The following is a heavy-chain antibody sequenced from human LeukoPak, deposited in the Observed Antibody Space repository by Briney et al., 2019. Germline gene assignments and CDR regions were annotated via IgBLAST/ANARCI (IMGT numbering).Heavy chain of an antibody. CDR3: ARDLGSSGWFTFDY. J-gene: IGHJ4*02. D-gene: IGHD6-19*01. V-gene: IGHV3-48*01. Sequence: PGGSLRPSCAASGFTFSSYSMNWVRQAPGKGLEWVSYISSSSSTIYYADSVKGRFTISRDNAKNSLYLQMNSLRAEGTAVYYCARDLGSSGWFTFDYWGQGTLVTVSS. CDR1: GFTFSSYS. CDR2: ISSSSSTI.